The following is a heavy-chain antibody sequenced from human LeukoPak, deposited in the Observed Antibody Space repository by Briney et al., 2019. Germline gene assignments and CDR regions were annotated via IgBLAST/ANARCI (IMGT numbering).Heavy chain of an antibody. Sequence: ASVKVSCKASGYTFTSYYMHWVRQAPGQGLEWMGIINPSGGSTSYAQKFQGRFSMTRDTSISTAYMELSSLRSDDTAMYYCARDRYTYGEIGYWGQGTLVIVSS. CDR3: ARDRYTYGEIGY. CDR1: GYTFTSYY. J-gene: IGHJ4*02. D-gene: IGHD5-18*01. CDR2: INPSGGST. V-gene: IGHV1-46*01.